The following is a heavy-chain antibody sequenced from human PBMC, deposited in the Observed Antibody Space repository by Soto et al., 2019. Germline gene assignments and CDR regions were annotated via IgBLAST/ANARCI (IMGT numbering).Heavy chain of an antibody. J-gene: IGHJ4*02. CDR3: ARVNTTLVDRFDC. V-gene: IGHV3-53*01. D-gene: IGHD5-18*01. CDR2: MHRGGTT. CDR1: GFSVSATS. Sequence: GGSLRLSCVVSGFSVSATSIFWVRQATGKGLEWVSLMHRGGTTDNADSVKGRFTTSRDKSKNTLYLHMNGLRVEDTAVYYCARVNTTLVDRFDCWGQGTLVTVSS.